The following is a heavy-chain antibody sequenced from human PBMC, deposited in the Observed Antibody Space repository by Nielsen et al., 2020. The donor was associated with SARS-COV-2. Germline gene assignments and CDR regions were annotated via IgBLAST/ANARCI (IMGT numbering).Heavy chain of an antibody. J-gene: IGHJ5*02. CDR1: GFTFSDYA. CDR3: SRGDCSGGSCYSGGWFNP. V-gene: IGHV3-23*01. CDR2: VSGGGVTT. D-gene: IGHD2-15*01. Sequence: GESLKISCAASGFTFSDYAMSWVRQAPGKGLEWLSSVSGGGVTTHYADSVKGRFTISRDNSKNTLYLQMNGLRTEDTAVYYCSRGDCSGGSCYSGGWFNPWGQGSLVTVSS.